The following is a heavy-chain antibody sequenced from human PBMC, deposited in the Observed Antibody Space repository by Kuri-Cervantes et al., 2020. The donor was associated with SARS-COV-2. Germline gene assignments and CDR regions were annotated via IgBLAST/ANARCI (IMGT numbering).Heavy chain of an antibody. CDR2: ISYDGSNK. Sequence: GESLKISCAASGFTFSSYAMHWVRQAPGKGLEWVAVISYDGSNKYYADSVKGRFTISRDNSKNTLYLQMNSLRAEDTAVYYCARGHQGLLWFGYQVDIWGQGTMGTVSS. D-gene: IGHD3-10*01. J-gene: IGHJ3*02. CDR3: ARGHQGLLWFGYQVDI. V-gene: IGHV3-30-3*01. CDR1: GFTFSSYA.